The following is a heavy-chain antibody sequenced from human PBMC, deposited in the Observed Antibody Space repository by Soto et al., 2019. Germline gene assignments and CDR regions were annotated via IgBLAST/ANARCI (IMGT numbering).Heavy chain of an antibody. CDR3: ARQYYDFWSGPEDMDV. CDR1: GYSFTSYW. V-gene: IGHV5-10-1*01. D-gene: IGHD3-3*01. CDR2: IDPSDSYT. J-gene: IGHJ6*02. Sequence: GESLKISCKGSGYSFTSYWISWVRQMPGKGLEWMGRIDPSDSYTNYSPSFQGHVTISADKSISTAYLQWSSLKASDTAMYYCARQYYDFWSGPEDMDVWGPGTTVTVSS.